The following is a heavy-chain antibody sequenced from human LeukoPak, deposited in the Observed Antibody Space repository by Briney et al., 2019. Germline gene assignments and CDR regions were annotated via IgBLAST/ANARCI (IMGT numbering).Heavy chain of an antibody. V-gene: IGHV3-9*03. CDR2: ISWNSGSI. J-gene: IGHJ4*02. Sequence: GRSLRLSCAASGFTFDDYAMHWVRQAPGKGLEWVSGISWNSGSIGYADSVKGRFTISRDNAKNSLYLQMNSLRAEDMALYYCVKEDELGGWYVLDYWSQGTLVTVSS. CDR1: GFTFDDYA. D-gene: IGHD6-19*01. CDR3: VKEDELGGWYVLDY.